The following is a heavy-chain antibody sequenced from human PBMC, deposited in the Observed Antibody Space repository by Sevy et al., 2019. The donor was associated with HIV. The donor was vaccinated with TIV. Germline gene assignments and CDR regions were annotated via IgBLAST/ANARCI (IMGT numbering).Heavy chain of an antibody. Sequence: GGSLRLSCAASGFTFNNYGMFWVRRAPEEGLEWVSGITGGGGSTYYAASVKGRFTVSRDSSRNTLYLQMNSLRVEDTAVYYCAKGNYETGTQYFDYWGQGILVTVSS. V-gene: IGHV3-23*01. D-gene: IGHD3-22*01. CDR3: AKGNYETGTQYFDY. CDR1: GFTFNNYG. J-gene: IGHJ4*02. CDR2: ITGGGGST.